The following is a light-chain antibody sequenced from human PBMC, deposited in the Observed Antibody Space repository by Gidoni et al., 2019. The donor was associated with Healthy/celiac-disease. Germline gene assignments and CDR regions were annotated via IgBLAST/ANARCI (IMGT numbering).Light chain of an antibody. V-gene: IGKV3-20*01. CDR1: QSVSSSY. Sequence: VLTPSPATLSLSPVERATLSCRASQSVSSSYLAWYQQKPGQAPRLLIHGASSRATGSPDRFSGSGSGTDFTLTISRLEPEDFAVYYCQQYGSSPPGTFGQGTKVEIK. CDR2: GAS. CDR3: QQYGSSPPGT. J-gene: IGKJ1*01.